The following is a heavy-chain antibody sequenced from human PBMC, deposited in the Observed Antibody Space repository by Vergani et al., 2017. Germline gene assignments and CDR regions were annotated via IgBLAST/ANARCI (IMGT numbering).Heavy chain of an antibody. V-gene: IGHV1-3*01. CDR1: GYTFTSYA. CDR3: ARSPYCSSTSCYASDFDY. Sequence: QVQLVQSGAEVKKPGASVKVSCKASGYTFTSYAMHWVRQAPGQRLEWMGWINAGNGNTKYSQKFQGRVTITRDTSASTAYMELSRLRSDDTAVYYCARSPYCSSTSCYASDFDYWGQGTLVTVSS. CDR2: INAGNGNT. D-gene: IGHD2-2*01. J-gene: IGHJ4*02.